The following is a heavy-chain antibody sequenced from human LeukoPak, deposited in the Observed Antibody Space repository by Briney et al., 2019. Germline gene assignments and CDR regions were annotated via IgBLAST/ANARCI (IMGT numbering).Heavy chain of an antibody. Sequence: SQTLSLTCTVSGGSISSGDYHWNWIRQSPGKGLEWIGFIHDSGSTYYNPSLKSRVTMSRDMSKKQFSLKLSSVTAADTAVYYCASDTNSVGAFDIWGQGTMVTVSS. V-gene: IGHV4-30-4*01. CDR3: ASDTNSVGAFDI. J-gene: IGHJ3*02. D-gene: IGHD1-26*01. CDR2: IHDSGST. CDR1: GGSISSGDYH.